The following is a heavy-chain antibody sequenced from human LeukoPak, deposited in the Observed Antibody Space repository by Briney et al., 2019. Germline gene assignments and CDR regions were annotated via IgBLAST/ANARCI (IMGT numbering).Heavy chain of an antibody. D-gene: IGHD6-13*01. CDR3: AQLPLAAAGTQVEY. CDR1: GFTFSSYA. V-gene: IGHV3-23*01. CDR2: VSGSGGST. J-gene: IGHJ4*02. Sequence: GGSLRLSCAASGFTFSSYAMSWVRQAPGKGLEWVSAVSGSGGSTYYADSVKGRFTISRDNSKNTLYLQMNSLRAQDKAVYYCAQLPLAAAGTQVEYWGQGTLVTVPS.